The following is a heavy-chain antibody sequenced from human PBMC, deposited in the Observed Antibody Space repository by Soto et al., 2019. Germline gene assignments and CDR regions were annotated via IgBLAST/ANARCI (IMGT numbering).Heavy chain of an antibody. Sequence: SETLSLTCTVSGGSISSGGYYWSWIRQHPGKGLEWIGYIYYSGSTYYNPSLKSRVTISVDTSKNQFSLKLSSVTAADTAVYYCARSRRTHRSLIDYWGQGTLVTVSS. J-gene: IGHJ4*02. CDR3: ARSRRTHRSLIDY. CDR2: IYYSGST. CDR1: GGSISSGGYY. D-gene: IGHD1-26*01. V-gene: IGHV4-31*03.